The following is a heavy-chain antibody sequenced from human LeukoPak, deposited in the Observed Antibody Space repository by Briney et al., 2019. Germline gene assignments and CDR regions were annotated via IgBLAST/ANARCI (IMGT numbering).Heavy chain of an antibody. CDR3: ARDRGAVAGIYDYYMDV. V-gene: IGHV3-21*01. CDR2: ISSSSSYI. CDR1: GFTFSSYS. Sequence: PGGSLRLSCAASGFTFSSYSMNWVRQAPGKGLEWVSSISSSSSYIYYADSVKGRFTISRDSAKNSLYLQMNSLRAEDTAVYYCARDRGAVAGIYDYYMDVWGKGTTVTVSS. D-gene: IGHD6-19*01. J-gene: IGHJ6*03.